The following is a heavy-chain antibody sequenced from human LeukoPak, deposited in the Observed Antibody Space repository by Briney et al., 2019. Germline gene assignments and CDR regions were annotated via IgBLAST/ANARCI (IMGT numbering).Heavy chain of an antibody. CDR2: INHSGST. V-gene: IGHV4-34*01. J-gene: IGHJ5*02. Sequence: PSETLSLTCAVYGWSFSGYYWSWIRQPPGKGLEWIGEINHSGSTNYNPSLKSRVTISVDTSKNQFSLKLSSVTAADTAVYYCARDQIGDYDSSGYYRTKTFDPWGQGTLVTVSS. CDR3: ARDQIGDYDSSGYYRTKTFDP. CDR1: GWSFSGYY. D-gene: IGHD3-22*01.